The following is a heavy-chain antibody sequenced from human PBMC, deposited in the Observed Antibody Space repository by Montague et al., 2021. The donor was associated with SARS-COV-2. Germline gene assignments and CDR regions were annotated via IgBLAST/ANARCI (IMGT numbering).Heavy chain of an antibody. CDR1: GGSFSGYH. CDR2: INYGGST. CDR3: ARGAPGY. J-gene: IGHJ4*02. V-gene: IGHV4-34*01. Sequence: SETPSLTCAVYGGSFSGYHWTWIRQSPGGGLEWIGQINYGGSTKYNPSLRSRVTISIDTSKNQFSLKLTSVTAADTAVYYCARGAPGYWGQGTLVTVSS. D-gene: IGHD1-1*01.